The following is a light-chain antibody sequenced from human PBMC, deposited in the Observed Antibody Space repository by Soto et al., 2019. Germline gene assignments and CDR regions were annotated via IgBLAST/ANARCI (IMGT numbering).Light chain of an antibody. CDR1: QSVGSS. Sequence: EIVMTQSPATLSLSPGERATLSCRASQSVGSSVVWFQQKPGQAPRLLIYASSTRATDIPARFIGSGSGPEFTLTISSLQSEEFAVYYCQQYNIWPRAFGHGTKVDIK. J-gene: IGKJ3*01. CDR3: QQYNIWPRA. V-gene: IGKV3-15*01. CDR2: ASS.